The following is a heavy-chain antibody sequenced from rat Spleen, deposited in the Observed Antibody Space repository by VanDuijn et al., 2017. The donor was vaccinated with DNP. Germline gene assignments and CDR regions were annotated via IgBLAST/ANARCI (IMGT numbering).Heavy chain of an antibody. V-gene: IGHV3-3*01. D-gene: IGHD3-1*01. CDR2: INSAGCT. Sequence: EVQLQESGPGLLKPSQSLSLTCSVTGYSISRTYWGWFRKFPGHKLEWMGYINSAGCTNYNPSLKGRISITSDTSKNQFFLQMNSLKSEDTATYYCARGSTSIYWYFDFWGPGTMVTVSS. CDR1: GYSISRTY. J-gene: IGHJ1*01. CDR3: ARGSTSIYWYFDF.